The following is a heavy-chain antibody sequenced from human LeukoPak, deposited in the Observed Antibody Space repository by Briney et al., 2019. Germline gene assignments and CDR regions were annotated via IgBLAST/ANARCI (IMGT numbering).Heavy chain of an antibody. V-gene: IGHV3-23*01. CDR3: AKDRTQGSGWYLIFDY. D-gene: IGHD6-19*01. J-gene: IGHJ4*02. CDR1: GFTFSSNH. Sequence: GGSLRLSCAASGFTFSSNHMSWVRQAPGKGLEWVATISGNSITTYYADSLKGRFTISRDSSKNTLYLQMDSLRVEDTAVYFCAKDRTQGSGWYLIFDYWSQGTLVTVSS. CDR2: ISGNSITT.